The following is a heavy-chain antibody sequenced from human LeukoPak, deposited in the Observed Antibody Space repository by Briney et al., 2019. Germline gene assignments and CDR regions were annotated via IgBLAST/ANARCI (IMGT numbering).Heavy chain of an antibody. CDR3: AKFGVASGYFDY. D-gene: IGHD3-3*01. CDR2: IYYSGST. Sequence: PSEALSLTCTVSGGSISSYYWSWIRQPPGKGLEWIGYIYYSGSTNYNPSLKSRVTISVDTSKNQFSLKLSSVTAADTAVYYCAKFGVASGYFDYWGQGTLVTVSS. V-gene: IGHV4-59*01. J-gene: IGHJ4*02. CDR1: GGSISSYY.